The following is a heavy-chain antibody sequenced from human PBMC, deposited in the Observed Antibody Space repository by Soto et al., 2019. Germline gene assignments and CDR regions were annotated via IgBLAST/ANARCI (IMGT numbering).Heavy chain of an antibody. J-gene: IGHJ5*02. Sequence: GASAKVACKSSGYTFTSYGISCVRQAPGQGLEWMGWISAYNGNTNYAQKLQGRVTMTTDTSTSTAYMELRSLRSDDTAVYYCARDKGRIAAAYWFDPWGQGTLVTVSS. CDR1: GYTFTSYG. D-gene: IGHD6-13*01. CDR2: ISAYNGNT. CDR3: ARDKGRIAAAYWFDP. V-gene: IGHV1-18*01.